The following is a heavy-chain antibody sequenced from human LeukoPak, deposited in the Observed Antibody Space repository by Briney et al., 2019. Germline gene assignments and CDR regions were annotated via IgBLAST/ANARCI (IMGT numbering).Heavy chain of an antibody. D-gene: IGHD6-19*01. Sequence: SETLSLTCAVYGGSFSGYYWSWIRQPPGKGLEWIGEINHSGSTNYNPSLKSRVTISVDTSKNQFSLKLSSVTAADTAVYYCARLSSGWHRHYFDYWGQGTLVTVSS. CDR1: GGSFSGYY. CDR2: INHSGST. V-gene: IGHV4-34*01. J-gene: IGHJ4*02. CDR3: ARLSSGWHRHYFDY.